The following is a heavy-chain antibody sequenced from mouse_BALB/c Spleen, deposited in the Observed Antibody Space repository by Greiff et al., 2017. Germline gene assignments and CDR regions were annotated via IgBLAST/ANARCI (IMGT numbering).Heavy chain of an antibody. V-gene: IGHV1-18*01. J-gene: IGHJ3*01. Sequence: EVQLQQPGPELVKPGASVKIPCKASGYTFTDYNMDGVKQSHGKSLEWIGDINPNNGGTIYNQKFKGKATLTVDKSSSTAYMELRSLTSEDTAVYYCARPATVVASWFAYWGQGTLVTVSA. CDR1: GYTFTDYN. D-gene: IGHD1-1*01. CDR2: INPNNGGT. CDR3: ARPATVVASWFAY.